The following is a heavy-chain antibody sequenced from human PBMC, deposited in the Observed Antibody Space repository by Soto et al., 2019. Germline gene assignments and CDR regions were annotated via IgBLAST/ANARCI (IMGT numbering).Heavy chain of an antibody. CDR3: ARDLYYDSSGYPVDY. CDR2: INAGNGNT. D-gene: IGHD3-22*01. J-gene: IGHJ4*02. V-gene: IGHV1-3*01. CDR1: GYTFTSYA. Sequence: ASVKVSCKASGYTFTSYAMHWVRQAPGQRLEWMGWINAGNGNTKYSQKFQGRVTITRDTSVSTAYMELSSLRSEDTAVYYCARDLYYDSSGYPVDYWGQGTLVTVSS.